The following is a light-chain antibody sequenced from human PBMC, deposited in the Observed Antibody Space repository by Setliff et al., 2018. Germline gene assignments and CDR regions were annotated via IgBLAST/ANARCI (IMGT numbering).Light chain of an antibody. CDR2: DVS. Sequence: HSVLTQPASVSGSPGQSITISCSGTSNDVGAYDLVSWYQQHPGKVPKLIIFDVSNRPSGVSHRFSGSKSGNTASLTISGLQADDEADYYCCAYTASTTYVFVNGTKVTVL. V-gene: IGLV2-14*03. J-gene: IGLJ1*01. CDR1: SNDVGAYDL. CDR3: CAYTASTTYV.